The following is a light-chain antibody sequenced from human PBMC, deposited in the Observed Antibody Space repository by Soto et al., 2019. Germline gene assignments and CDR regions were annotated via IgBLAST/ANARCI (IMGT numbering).Light chain of an antibody. J-gene: IGKJ2*01. CDR3: QQRSSRNT. CDR1: RSVAGY. CDR2: DGS. Sequence: EIVLTQSPATLSLSPGERATLSCRASRSVAGYLAWYQQRPGQAPRLLMYDGSNRATGIPARFSGSGSGTDFNLTISRLVPEDFGIYYCQQRSSRNTFGQGTKLEIK. V-gene: IGKV3-11*01.